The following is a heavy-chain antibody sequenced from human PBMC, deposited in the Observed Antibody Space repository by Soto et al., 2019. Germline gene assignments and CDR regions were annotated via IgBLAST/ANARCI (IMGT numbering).Heavy chain of an antibody. CDR1: GYSFTSFW. D-gene: IGHD5-18*01. CDR3: ARHNTGTHSGMDV. CDR2: IDPSDSYT. Sequence: PWESLKISCKGSGYSFTSFWSYWVRQMPGKGLEWMGRIDPSDSYTNYSPSFQGHVTISADKSINTAYLQWSSLKASDTAMYYCARHNTGTHSGMDVWGHGTTVTVSS. J-gene: IGHJ6*02. V-gene: IGHV5-10-1*01.